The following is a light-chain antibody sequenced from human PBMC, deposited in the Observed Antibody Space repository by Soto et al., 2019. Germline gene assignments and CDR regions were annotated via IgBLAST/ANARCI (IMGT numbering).Light chain of an antibody. Sequence: EIVLTQSPGTLSLSPGEEALLSCRASQSISSSYLAWYQQKTGQAPRLLIYGASSRATGIPDRFSGSGSGTDFTLTISRLEPEDFAVYFCQQHGGSPTWTFGQGTKVDSK. J-gene: IGKJ1*01. CDR2: GAS. CDR1: QSISSSY. CDR3: QQHGGSPTWT. V-gene: IGKV3-20*01.